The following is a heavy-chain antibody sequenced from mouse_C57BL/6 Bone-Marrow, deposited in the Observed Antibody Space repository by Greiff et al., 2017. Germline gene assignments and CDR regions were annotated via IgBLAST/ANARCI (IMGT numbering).Heavy chain of an antibody. CDR1: GYTFTSYW. D-gene: IGHD2-4*01. CDR3: ATIYYDYDYWYFDV. V-gene: IGHV1-55*01. CDR2: IYPGSGST. J-gene: IGHJ1*03. Sequence: QVQLQQPGAELVKPGASVKMSCKASGYTFTSYWITWVKQRPGQGLEWIGDIYPGSGSTNYNETFKSKATLTVDTSSSTAYMQLSSLTSEDSAVYYCATIYYDYDYWYFDVWGTGTTVTVSS.